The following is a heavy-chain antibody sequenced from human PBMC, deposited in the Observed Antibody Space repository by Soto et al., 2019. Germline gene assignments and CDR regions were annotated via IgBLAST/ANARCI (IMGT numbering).Heavy chain of an antibody. D-gene: IGHD5-12*01. CDR2: IIPIFGTA. Sequence: QVQLVQSGAEVKKPGSSVTVSCKASGGTFSSYTISWVRQAPGQGLEWMGGIIPIFGTANYAQKFQGSVTITADEPTSTASMELSGLRSEDTAVYYCARGNHRWRQLWYFDLWGRGTLVTVSS. CDR3: ARGNHRWRQLWYFDL. J-gene: IGHJ2*01. CDR1: GGTFSSYT. V-gene: IGHV1-69*12.